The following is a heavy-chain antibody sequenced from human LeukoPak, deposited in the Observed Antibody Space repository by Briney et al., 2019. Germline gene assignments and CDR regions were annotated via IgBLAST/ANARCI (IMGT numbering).Heavy chain of an antibody. CDR3: ARVHYDFWSGYSTDAFDI. CDR2: IYTSGST. Sequence: PSETLSLTCTVSGGSISSYYWSWIRQPAGKGLEWIGRIYTSGSTNYNPPLKSRVTMSVDTSKNQFSLKLSSVTAADTAVYYCARVHYDFWSGYSTDAFDIWGQGTMVTVSS. D-gene: IGHD3-3*01. CDR1: GGSISSYY. J-gene: IGHJ3*02. V-gene: IGHV4-4*07.